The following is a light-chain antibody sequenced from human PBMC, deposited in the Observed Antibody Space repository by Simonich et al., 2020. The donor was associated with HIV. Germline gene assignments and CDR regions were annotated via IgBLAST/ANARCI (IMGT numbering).Light chain of an antibody. CDR2: EVN. CDR1: SSDVGVYNY. CDR3: SSYAGSNNWV. Sequence: QSALTQPTSASGSPGQSVTISCTGTSSDVGVYNYVSWYQQHPGKAPKLMIYEVNKRPSGVPDRFSGSKSGNTASLTVSGLQAEDESDYYCSSYAGSNNWVFGGGTKVTVL. J-gene: IGLJ3*02. V-gene: IGLV2-8*01.